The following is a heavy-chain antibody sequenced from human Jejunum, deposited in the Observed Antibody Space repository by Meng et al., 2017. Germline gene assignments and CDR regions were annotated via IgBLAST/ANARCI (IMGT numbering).Heavy chain of an antibody. CDR2: IKSKTDGETT. CDR3: CTHKRETNAFNY. D-gene: IGHD1/OR15-1a*01. J-gene: IGHJ4*02. Sequence: EVQVVESGGGLLKPGGSLRLSCAASGFTFSDAWMSWVRQAPGKGLEWLGHIKSKTDGETTDYGAPVKGRFIISRDDSSDTLYLQMNSLQAEDTAVYYCCTHKRETNAFNYWGQGTLVTVSS. V-gene: IGHV3-15*01. CDR1: GFTFSDAW.